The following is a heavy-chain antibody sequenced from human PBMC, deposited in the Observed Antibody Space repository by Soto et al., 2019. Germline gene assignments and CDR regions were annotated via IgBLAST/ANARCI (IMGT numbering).Heavy chain of an antibody. CDR3: AREARGYCSGGSACAFDI. Sequence: SETLSLTCAVYGGSFSGYYWSWIRQPPGKGLEWIGEINHSGSTNYNPSLKSRVTISVDTSKNQFSLKLSSVTAADTAVYYCAREARGYCSGGSACAFDIWGQGTMVTVSS. CDR1: GGSFSGYY. CDR2: INHSGST. J-gene: IGHJ3*02. D-gene: IGHD2-15*01. V-gene: IGHV4-34*01.